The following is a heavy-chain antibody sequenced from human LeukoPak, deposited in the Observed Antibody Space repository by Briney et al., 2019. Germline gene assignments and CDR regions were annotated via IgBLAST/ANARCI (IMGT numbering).Heavy chain of an antibody. J-gene: IGHJ3*02. Sequence: GGSLRLSCAASGFTFSDYYMSWIRQAPGKGLEWVSYISSSGSTIYYADTVKGRFTISRDNSTNSLYMQMNSLRAEDTAVYYCARSGYYYDSSGYYSDAFDIWGQGTMVTVSS. CDR3: ARSGYYYDSSGYYSDAFDI. CDR2: ISSSGSTI. V-gene: IGHV3-11*04. D-gene: IGHD3-22*01. CDR1: GFTFSDYY.